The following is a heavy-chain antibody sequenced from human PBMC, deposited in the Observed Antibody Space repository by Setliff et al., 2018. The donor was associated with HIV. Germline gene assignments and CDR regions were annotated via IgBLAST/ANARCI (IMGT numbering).Heavy chain of an antibody. V-gene: IGHV3-23*01. CDR1: GFTFSSYA. Sequence: GGSLRLSCAASGFTFSSYAMSWVRQAPGKGLEWVSAISGSGGSTYYADSVKGRFTISRDNSKNTLYLQMNSLRAEDTAVYYCVRDGGSTSWNFLYYYGMDVWGQGTTVTVSS. D-gene: IGHD2-2*01. CDR3: VRDGGSTSWNFLYYYGMDV. CDR2: ISGSGGST. J-gene: IGHJ6*02.